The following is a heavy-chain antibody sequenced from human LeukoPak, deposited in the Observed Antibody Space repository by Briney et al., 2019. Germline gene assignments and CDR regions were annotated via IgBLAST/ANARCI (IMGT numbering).Heavy chain of an antibody. CDR1: GGTFSSYA. Sequence: GASVKVSCKPSGGTFSSYAISWVRQAPGQGLEWMGGIIPIFGTANYAQKFQGRVTITTDESTSTAYMELSSLRSEDTAVYYCAREGEPGPFDYWGQGTLVTVSS. CDR3: AREGEPGPFDY. D-gene: IGHD1-14*01. CDR2: IIPIFGTA. J-gene: IGHJ4*02. V-gene: IGHV1-69*05.